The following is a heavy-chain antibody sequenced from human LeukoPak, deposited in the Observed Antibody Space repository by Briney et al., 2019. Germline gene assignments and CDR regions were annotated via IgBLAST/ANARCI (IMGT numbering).Heavy chain of an antibody. V-gene: IGHV4-34*01. Sequence: SETLSLTCAVYGGSFSGYYWSWLRQPPGKGLEWIGEINHSGSTNYNPSLKSRVTISVDTSKNQFSLKLSSATPAETAVYYCARRVCSSTSCPMLDYWGQGTLVTVSS. CDR3: ARRVCSSTSCPMLDY. CDR2: INHSGST. CDR1: GGSFSGYY. J-gene: IGHJ4*02. D-gene: IGHD2-2*01.